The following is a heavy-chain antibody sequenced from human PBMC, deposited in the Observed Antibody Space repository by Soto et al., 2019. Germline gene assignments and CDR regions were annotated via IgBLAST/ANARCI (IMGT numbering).Heavy chain of an antibody. D-gene: IGHD2-2*01. CDR2: VSGSGGST. J-gene: IGHJ4*02. CDR3: AKPNLFCSSTSCYDY. V-gene: IGHV3-23*01. Sequence: EVQLLESGGALVQPGGSLRLSCAASGFTFSSYGMSWVRQAPGKGLEWVSDVSGSGGSTYYADSVKGRFTISRDNSKNTLYLQMNSLRAEDTAVYYCAKPNLFCSSTSCYDYWGQGTLVTVSS. CDR1: GFTFSSYG.